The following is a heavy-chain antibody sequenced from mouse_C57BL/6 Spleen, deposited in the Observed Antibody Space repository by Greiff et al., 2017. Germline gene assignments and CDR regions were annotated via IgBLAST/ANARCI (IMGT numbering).Heavy chain of an antibody. J-gene: IGHJ3*01. CDR2: IHPSDSDT. V-gene: IGHV1-74*01. CDR1: GYTFTSYW. D-gene: IGHD1-1*01. CDR3: ASYCGSSCSWFAY. Sequence: QVQLQQPGAELVKPGASVTVSCKASGYTFTSYWMHWVKQRPGQGLEWIGRIHPSDSDTNSNQKFKGKATLTVDKSSSTAYMQVSSLTSGGSAVYYCASYCGSSCSWFAYWGQGTLVTVSA.